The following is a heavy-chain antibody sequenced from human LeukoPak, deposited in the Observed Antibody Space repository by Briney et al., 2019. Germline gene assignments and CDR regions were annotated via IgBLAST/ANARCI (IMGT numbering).Heavy chain of an antibody. Sequence: GASVKVSCKASGGTFSSYAISWVRQAPGQGLEWMGGIIPIFGTANYAQKFQGRVTITADESTSTAYMELSSLRSEDTAVYYRARDTTRPYYYYGMDVWGQGTTVTVSS. V-gene: IGHV1-69*13. CDR3: ARDTTRPYYYYGMDV. CDR2: IIPIFGTA. CDR1: GGTFSSYA. D-gene: IGHD1-14*01. J-gene: IGHJ6*02.